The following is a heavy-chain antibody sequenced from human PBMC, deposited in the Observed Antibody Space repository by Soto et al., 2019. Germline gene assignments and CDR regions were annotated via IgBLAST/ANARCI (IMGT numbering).Heavy chain of an antibody. CDR1: GGSFSAYY. CDR2: INHGGST. D-gene: IGHD3-3*01. Sequence: SLTCAVYGGSFSAYYWSWIRQPPGKGPEWIGEINHGGSTDYNPSLETRVTISVDTSKKQFSLKLNSVTAADTAVYYCARHRTGTYRLFEEKWLDPLGQGTLVTLSS. CDR3: ARHRTGTYRLFEEKWLDP. V-gene: IGHV4-34*01. J-gene: IGHJ5*02.